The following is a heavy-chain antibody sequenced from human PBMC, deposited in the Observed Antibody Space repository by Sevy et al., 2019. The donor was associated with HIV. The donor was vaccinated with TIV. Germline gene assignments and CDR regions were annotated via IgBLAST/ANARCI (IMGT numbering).Heavy chain of an antibody. CDR3: ARARIVGANFDY. Sequence: GESLKISCAASGFTFSDYYMNWIRQAPGKGLEWISYISSSGGTIYYADSVKGRFTISRDNAKNSLYLQMNSLRAEDTAVYYCARARIVGANFDYWGQGTLVTVSS. CDR2: ISSSGGTI. CDR1: GFTFSDYY. J-gene: IGHJ4*02. V-gene: IGHV3-11*01. D-gene: IGHD1-26*01.